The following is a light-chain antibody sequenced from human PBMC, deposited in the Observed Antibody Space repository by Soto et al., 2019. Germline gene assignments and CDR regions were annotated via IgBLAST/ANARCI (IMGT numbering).Light chain of an antibody. Sequence: DIQMTQSASTLSASVGDRVTITCRASQSISGWLAWYQQKPGKAPKLLIYDASSLAGGVPSRFSGSGSGTEFTLTISSLQHDDFVTYYCQQYHNYYTFGQGTKLEIK. J-gene: IGKJ2*01. CDR2: DAS. CDR3: QQYHNYYT. V-gene: IGKV1-5*01. CDR1: QSISGW.